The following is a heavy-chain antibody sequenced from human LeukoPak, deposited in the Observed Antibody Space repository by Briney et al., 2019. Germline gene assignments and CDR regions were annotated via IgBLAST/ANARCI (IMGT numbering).Heavy chain of an antibody. V-gene: IGHV4-4*07. Sequence: SETLSLTCTVSGGSISSYHWSWIRQPAGKGLEWIGRIYTSGSTNYNPSLKSRVTMSVDTSKNQFSLKLSSVTAADTAVYYCARIPVGYCSGGSCYYYYYMDVWGKGTTVTVSS. J-gene: IGHJ6*03. CDR2: IYTSGST. CDR1: GGSISSYH. D-gene: IGHD2-15*01. CDR3: ARIPVGYCSGGSCYYYYYMDV.